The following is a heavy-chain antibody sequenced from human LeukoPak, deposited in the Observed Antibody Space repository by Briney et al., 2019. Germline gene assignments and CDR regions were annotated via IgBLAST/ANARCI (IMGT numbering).Heavy chain of an antibody. CDR1: GFTFSSYN. Sequence: GGSLRLSCAASGFTFSSYNMNWVRQAPGKGLEWFSSISRSGSYIYYADSVKGRFTISRDNAKNSLFLQMNSLRAEDTAVFYCARDCGSHDAFDIWGQGTMVTVSS. D-gene: IGHD1-26*01. V-gene: IGHV3-21*01. CDR3: ARDCGSHDAFDI. J-gene: IGHJ3*02. CDR2: ISRSGSYI.